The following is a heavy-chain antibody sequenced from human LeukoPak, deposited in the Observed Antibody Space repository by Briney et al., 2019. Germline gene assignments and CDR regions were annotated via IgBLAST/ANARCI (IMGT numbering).Heavy chain of an antibody. CDR3: ARSEYHNSGSHTVFDAFDI. V-gene: IGHV4-59*01. Sequence: SETLSLTCTVSGGSISRYYWSWIRRPPGKGLEWIGYIDDSGNTNYNPSLKSQVTISVDKSKNQFSLKLSFVTAADTAMYYCARSEYHNSGSHTVFDAFDIWGQGTRVTVSS. D-gene: IGHD3-10*01. J-gene: IGHJ3*02. CDR2: IDDSGNT. CDR1: GGSISRYY.